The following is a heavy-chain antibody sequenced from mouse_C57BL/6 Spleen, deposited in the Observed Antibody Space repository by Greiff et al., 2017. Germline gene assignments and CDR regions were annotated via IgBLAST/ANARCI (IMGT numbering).Heavy chain of an antibody. Sequence: EVQLQESGAELVRPGASVKLSCTASGFNIKDDYMHWVKQRPEQGLEGIGWIDPENGDTEYASKFQGKATITADTSSNTAYLQLSSLTSEDTAVYYCTTNGYDGRFAYWGQGTLVTVSA. V-gene: IGHV14-4*01. D-gene: IGHD2-2*01. CDR2: IDPENGDT. J-gene: IGHJ3*01. CDR3: TTNGYDGRFAY. CDR1: GFNIKDDY.